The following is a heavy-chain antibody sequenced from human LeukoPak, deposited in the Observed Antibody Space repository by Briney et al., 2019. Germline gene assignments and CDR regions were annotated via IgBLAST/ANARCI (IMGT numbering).Heavy chain of an antibody. D-gene: IGHD2/OR15-2a*01. V-gene: IGHV4-34*01. CDR1: GGSFSGYY. CDR2: ITHSGST. Sequence: SETLSLTCAVYGGSFSGYYWSWIRQPPGKGLEWIGEITHSGSTNYNPSLKSRVTISVDTSKNQFSLKLSSVTAADTAVYYCARSPISYERRSDYWGQGTLVTVSS. J-gene: IGHJ4*02. CDR3: ARSPISYERRSDY.